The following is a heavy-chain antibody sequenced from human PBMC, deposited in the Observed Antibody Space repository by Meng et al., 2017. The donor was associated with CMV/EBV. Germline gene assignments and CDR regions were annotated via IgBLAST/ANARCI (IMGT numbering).Heavy chain of an antibody. D-gene: IGHD3-10*01. J-gene: IGHJ6*02. CDR1: GFTFSSYW. V-gene: IGHV3-7*01. CDR3: ARDPDGSSLYYYYYYGMDV. CDR2: IKQDGSEK. Sequence: GGSLRLSCAASGFTFSSYWMHWVRQAPGKGLERVANIKQDGSEKYYVDSVKGRFTISRDNAKNSLYLQMNSLRAEDTAVYYCARDPDGSSLYYYYYYGMDVWGQGTTVTVSS.